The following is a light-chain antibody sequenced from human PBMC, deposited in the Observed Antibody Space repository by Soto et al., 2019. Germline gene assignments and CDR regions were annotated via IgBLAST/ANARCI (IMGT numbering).Light chain of an antibody. CDR3: QQYNNWPLT. V-gene: IGKV3-15*01. J-gene: IGKJ4*01. CDR1: QSISSN. Sequence: ETVMTQSPATLSVSPGERATLSCRASQSISSNLAWYQQKPGQAPRLLIYGASTRATGIPARFTGSGSGTGFTLTISSLQSEDFAVYYCQQYNNWPLTFGGGTKV. CDR2: GAS.